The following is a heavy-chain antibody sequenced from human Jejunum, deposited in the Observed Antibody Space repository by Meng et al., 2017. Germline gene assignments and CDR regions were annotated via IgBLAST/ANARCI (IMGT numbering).Heavy chain of an antibody. Sequence: GESLKISCAASGFTFSSHTLSWVRQAPGKGLEWVSSISVSTSSTYYTDSVKGRFTISRDNSKNTLYLQMDSLRAEDTAVYYCAKLTTNWGQGTLVTVS. V-gene: IGHV3-23*01. CDR3: AKLTTN. D-gene: IGHD1-14*01. J-gene: IGHJ4*02. CDR2: ISVSTSST. CDR1: GFTFSSHT.